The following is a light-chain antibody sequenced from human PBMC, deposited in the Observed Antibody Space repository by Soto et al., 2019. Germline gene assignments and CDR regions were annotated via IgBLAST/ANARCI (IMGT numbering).Light chain of an antibody. CDR1: SSDVGSYNL. CDR2: EDS. Sequence: QSVLTQPASVSGSPGQSITISCTGTSSDVGSYNLVSWYQQHPGKAPKLMIYEDSKRPSGVSNRFSGSKSGNTASLTISGLQAEDVADYYCCSYAGSSTFVVFGGGTKLTVL. CDR3: CSYAGSSTFVV. J-gene: IGLJ2*01. V-gene: IGLV2-23*02.